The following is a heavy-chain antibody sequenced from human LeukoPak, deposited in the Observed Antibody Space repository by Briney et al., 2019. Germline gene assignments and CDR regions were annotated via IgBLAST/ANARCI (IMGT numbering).Heavy chain of an antibody. CDR3: ARIPRIAPDY. CDR2: IYPGYSDT. D-gene: IGHD2-15*01. Sequence: GESLKISCKGSGYSFTSYWIGWVRQVPGKGLGWMGIIYPGYSDTRYSPSFQGQVTISADKSISTAYLQWSSLKATDTAMYYCARIPRIAPDYWGQGTLVTVSS. CDR1: GYSFTSYW. V-gene: IGHV5-51*01. J-gene: IGHJ4*02.